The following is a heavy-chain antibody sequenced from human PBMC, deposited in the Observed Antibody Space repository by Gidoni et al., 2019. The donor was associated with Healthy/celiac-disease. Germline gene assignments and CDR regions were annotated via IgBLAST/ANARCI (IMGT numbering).Heavy chain of an antibody. J-gene: IGHJ4*02. CDR3: VKTPHYDFWSGHYTYFDY. V-gene: IGHV3-64D*06. CDR2: ISSNGGST. CDR1: GFTFSTYA. Sequence: EVQLVESGGGLVQPGGSLRLSCSASGFTFSTYAMHWVRPAPGKGLEYVSAISSNGGSTYYADSVKGRFTISRDNSKNTLYLQMSSLRAEDTAVYYCVKTPHYDFWSGHYTYFDYWGQGTLVTVSS. D-gene: IGHD3-3*01.